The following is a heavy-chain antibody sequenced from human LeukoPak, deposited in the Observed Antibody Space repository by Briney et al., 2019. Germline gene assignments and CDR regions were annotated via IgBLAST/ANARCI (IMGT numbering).Heavy chain of an antibody. CDR2: IYYSGST. CDR3: AREDPRPYYFDY. CDR1: GGSISSYY. Sequence: PSETLSLTCTVSGGSISSYYWSWIRQPPGKGLEWIGYIYYSGSTNYNPSLKSRVTMSVDTSKNQFSLKLSSVTAADTAVYYCAREDPRPYYFDYWGQGTLVTVSS. J-gene: IGHJ4*02. V-gene: IGHV4-59*12.